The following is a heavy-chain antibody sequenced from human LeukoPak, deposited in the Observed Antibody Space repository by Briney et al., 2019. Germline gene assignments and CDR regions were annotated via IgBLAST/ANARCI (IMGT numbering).Heavy chain of an antibody. D-gene: IGHD5-24*01. CDR1: GFTFSSYA. J-gene: IGHJ4*02. V-gene: IGHV3-23*01. Sequence: GGSLRLSCAASGFTFSSYAMSWVRRAPGKGLEGVSAISGSGGSTYYADSVKGRFTISRDNSKNTLYLQMHSLRAEDTAVYYCAKEDGYNSYFDYWGQGTLVTVSS. CDR2: ISGSGGST. CDR3: AKEDGYNSYFDY.